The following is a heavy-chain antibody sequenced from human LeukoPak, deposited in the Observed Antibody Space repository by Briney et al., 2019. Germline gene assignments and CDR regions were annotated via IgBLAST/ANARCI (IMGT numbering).Heavy chain of an antibody. Sequence: GRSLRLSCAASGFTFSSYAMHWVRQAPGKGLEWVAVISYDGSNKYYADSVKGRFTISRDNSKNTPYLQMNSLRAEDTAVYYCAREGKSMAPFDYWGQGTLVTVSS. J-gene: IGHJ4*02. CDR2: ISYDGSNK. D-gene: IGHD2/OR15-2a*01. CDR3: AREGKSMAPFDY. CDR1: GFTFSSYA. V-gene: IGHV3-30*04.